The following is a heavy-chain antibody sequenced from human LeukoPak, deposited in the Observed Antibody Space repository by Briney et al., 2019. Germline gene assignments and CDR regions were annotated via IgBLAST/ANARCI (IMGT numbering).Heavy chain of an antibody. CDR2: INPNSGGT. CDR3: ARALFERDYMDV. CDR1: GYTFTGYY. V-gene: IGHV1-2*02. D-gene: IGHD1-1*01. J-gene: IGHJ6*03. Sequence: ASVKVSCKASGYTFTGYYMHWVRQAPGQGLEWMGWINPNSGGTNYAQKFQGRVTMTRDTSISTACMELSRLRSDDTAVYYCARALFERDYMDVWGKGTTVTISS.